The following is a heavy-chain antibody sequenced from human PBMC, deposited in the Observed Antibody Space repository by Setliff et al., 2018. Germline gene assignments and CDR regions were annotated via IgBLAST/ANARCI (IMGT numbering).Heavy chain of an antibody. Sequence: PGGSLRLSCAASGFTFSNYWMHWVRQAPGKGLVWVSRIDGDGSTSNYADSVKGRFTISRDNAKNTVFLQMNSLRAEDTAVYYCARDIYGSGSYAVGGYFDYWGQGTQVTVSS. J-gene: IGHJ4*02. D-gene: IGHD3-10*01. V-gene: IGHV3-74*01. CDR1: GFTFSNYW. CDR2: IDGDGSTS. CDR3: ARDIYGSGSYAVGGYFDY.